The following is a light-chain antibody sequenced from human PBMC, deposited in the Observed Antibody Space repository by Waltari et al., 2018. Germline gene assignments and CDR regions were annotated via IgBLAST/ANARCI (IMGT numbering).Light chain of an antibody. Sequence: ETVMTQSPASLSVSPGEGAILSCRASQNVISKLPWYQQKPGQAPRLLIFGASTRATGIPARFSGSGSGTEFTLTISSLQSEDFAVYYCQQYNNWPPITFGQGTRLEIK. CDR1: QNVISK. J-gene: IGKJ5*01. CDR3: QQYNNWPPIT. V-gene: IGKV3-15*01. CDR2: GAS.